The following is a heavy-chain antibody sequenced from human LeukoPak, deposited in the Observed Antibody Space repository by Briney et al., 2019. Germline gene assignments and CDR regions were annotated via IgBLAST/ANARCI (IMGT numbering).Heavy chain of an antibody. CDR2: IKQDGSEK. V-gene: IGHV3-7*01. J-gene: IGHJ2*01. D-gene: IGHD6-19*01. CDR1: GFTFSSYW. Sequence: GGSLRLSCAASGFTFSSYWMSWVRQAPGKGLEWVANIKQDGSEKYYVDSVKGRFTSSRDNAKNSLYLQMNSLRAEDTAVYYCARDLWLGSWYFDLWGRGTLVTVSS. CDR3: ARDLWLGSWYFDL.